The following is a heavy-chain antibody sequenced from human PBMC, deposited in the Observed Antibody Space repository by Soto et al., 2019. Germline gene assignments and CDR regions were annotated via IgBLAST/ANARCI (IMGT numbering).Heavy chain of an antibody. V-gene: IGHV4-59*01. CDR2: IYYSGST. D-gene: IGHD4-17*01. CDR1: GCSISSYY. CDR3: ARASPGYGDYDDSYYYYYYMDV. J-gene: IGHJ6*03. Sequence: SETLSLTCTVSGCSISSYYWSWIRQPPGKGLEWIGYIYYSGSTNYNPSLKSRDTISVDTSKNQFSLKLSTVNAANTAVYYCARASPGYGDYDDSYYYYYYMDVWGKGTTVTVSS.